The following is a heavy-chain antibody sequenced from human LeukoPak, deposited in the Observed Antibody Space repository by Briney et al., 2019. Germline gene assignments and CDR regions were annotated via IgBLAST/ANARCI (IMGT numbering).Heavy chain of an antibody. CDR2: ISGDGGST. CDR1: GFTFDDYA. D-gene: IGHD3-22*01. Sequence: PGGSLRLSCAASGFTFDDYAMHWVRQAPGKGLEWVSLISGDGGSTYYADSVKGRFTISRDNSKNSLYLQMNSLRTEDTALYYCAKGWGYYDSSGSYFDYWGQGTLVTVSS. CDR3: AKGWGYYDSSGSYFDY. J-gene: IGHJ4*02. V-gene: IGHV3-43*02.